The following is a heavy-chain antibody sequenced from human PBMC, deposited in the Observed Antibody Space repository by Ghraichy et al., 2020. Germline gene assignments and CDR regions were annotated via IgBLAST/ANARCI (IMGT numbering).Heavy chain of an antibody. Sequence: SETPSLTCTVSGGSISSSSYYWGWIRQSPGKGLEWIGSIYYSGSTYYNPSLKSRVTISVDTSKNQFSLKLSSVTAADTAVYYCAKRLMLYYYDSKQSELIDYWGQGTLVTVSS. D-gene: IGHD3-22*01. J-gene: IGHJ4*02. CDR2: IYYSGST. CDR3: AKRLMLYYYDSKQSELIDY. CDR1: GGSISSSSYY. V-gene: IGHV4-39*01.